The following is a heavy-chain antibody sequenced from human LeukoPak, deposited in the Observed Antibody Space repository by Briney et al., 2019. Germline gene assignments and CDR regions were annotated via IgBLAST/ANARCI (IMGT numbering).Heavy chain of an antibody. V-gene: IGHV3-21*01. CDR3: ARALRVGATNAFDI. Sequence: GGSLRLSCAASGFTFNSYSMNRVRQAPGKGLEWVSSIGSSGSYIYYADSVKGRFTISRDNAKNSLYLQMNSLRAEDTAVYYCARALRVGATNAFDIWGQGTMVTVSS. CDR2: IGSSGSYI. CDR1: GFTFNSYS. D-gene: IGHD1-26*01. J-gene: IGHJ3*02.